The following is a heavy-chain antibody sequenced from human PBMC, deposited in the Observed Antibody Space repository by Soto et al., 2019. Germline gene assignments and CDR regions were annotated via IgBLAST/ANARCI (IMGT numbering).Heavy chain of an antibody. CDR2: INPNNGGT. J-gene: IGHJ6*03. CDR1: GYTFTGNS. V-gene: IGHV1-2*04. D-gene: IGHD5-12*01. CDR3: ARGGYSGYSYYYYYMDV. Sequence: ASVKVSCKASGYTFTGNSLHWVRQAPGQGLEWMGWINPNNGGTNYAQKIQGWVTMTRDTSISTAYIELSRLKSDDTAVYYCARGGYSGYSYYYYYMDVWGKGTTVTVLL.